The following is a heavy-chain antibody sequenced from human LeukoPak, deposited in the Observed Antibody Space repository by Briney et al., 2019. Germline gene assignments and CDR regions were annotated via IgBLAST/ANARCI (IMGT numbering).Heavy chain of an antibody. J-gene: IGHJ4*02. CDR1: GFIFDDFT. CDR2: INWDGGST. Sequence: GGSLRLSCATSGFIFDDFTIHWVRQVPGKGLEWVSLINWDGGSTYYADSVKGRFTISRDNAKNSLYLQMNSLRAEDTAVYYCARDKAHSYGYFDYWGQGTLVTVSS. V-gene: IGHV3-43*01. CDR3: ARDKAHSYGYFDY. D-gene: IGHD5-18*01.